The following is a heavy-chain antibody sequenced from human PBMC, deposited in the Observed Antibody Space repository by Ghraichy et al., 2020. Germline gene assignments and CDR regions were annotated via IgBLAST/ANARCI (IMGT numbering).Heavy chain of an antibody. CDR1: GFTFSSYS. Sequence: GGSLRLSCAASGFTFSSYSMNWVRQAPGKGLEWVSSISSSSSYIYYADSVKGRFTISRDNAKNSLYLQMNSLRAEDTAVYYCASSRGTSCSTCFDYWGQGTLVTVSS. D-gene: IGHD2-2*01. J-gene: IGHJ4*02. CDR2: ISSSSSYI. CDR3: ASSRGTSCSTCFDY. V-gene: IGHV3-21*01.